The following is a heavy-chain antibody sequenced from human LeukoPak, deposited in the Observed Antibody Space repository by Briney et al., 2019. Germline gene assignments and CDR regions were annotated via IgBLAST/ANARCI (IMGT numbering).Heavy chain of an antibody. CDR1: GFTISSCG. CDR2: ISYGGTNK. CDR3: AKDRVGLSRMPDYYYGMDV. V-gene: IGHV3-30*18. D-gene: IGHD2-2*01. J-gene: IGHJ6*02. Sequence: PGGSLRLSCSASGFTISSCGIHWVRQAPGKGLQWVAGISYGGTNKYYADSMKGRFTISRDNSKTTVYLQMNSLRAEDTAVYYCAKDRVGLSRMPDYYYGMDVWGQGTTVTVSS.